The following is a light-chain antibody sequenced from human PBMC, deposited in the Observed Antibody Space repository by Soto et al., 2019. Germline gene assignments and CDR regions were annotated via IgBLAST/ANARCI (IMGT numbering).Light chain of an antibody. Sequence: DIVLTQSPGTLSLPPGERAILSCSASQSVSSSHLAWYQQKPGQAPRLLIYGASSRATGIPDRFSGSGSGTDFTRTISRLEPEDFAVYYCQQYGTSPPALTFGGGTKVEIK. V-gene: IGKV3-20*01. CDR3: QQYGTSPPALT. CDR2: GAS. CDR1: QSVSSSH. J-gene: IGKJ4*01.